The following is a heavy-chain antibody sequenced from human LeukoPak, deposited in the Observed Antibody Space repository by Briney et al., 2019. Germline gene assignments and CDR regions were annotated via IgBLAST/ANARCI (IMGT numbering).Heavy chain of an antibody. CDR2: ISGSDYST. CDR1: GFTFSVYA. D-gene: IGHD2-21*01. Sequence: GGSLRLSCAASGFTFSVYAMSWVRQAPGKGLEWVSAISGSDYSTYYADSVKGRFTISRDNSENTLYLQMNSLRAEDTAVYYCARDFGDLDYWGQGTLVTVSS. CDR3: ARDFGDLDY. V-gene: IGHV3-23*01. J-gene: IGHJ4*02.